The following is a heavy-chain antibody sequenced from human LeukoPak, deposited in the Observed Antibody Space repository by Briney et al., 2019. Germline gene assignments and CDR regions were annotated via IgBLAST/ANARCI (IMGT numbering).Heavy chain of an antibody. CDR1: GGSFRSTTYY. CDR3: ARLYWDYYYYMDV. V-gene: IGHV4-39*01. CDR2: IYYSGST. J-gene: IGHJ6*03. D-gene: IGHD2-8*02. Sequence: SETLSLTCTVSGGSFRSTTYYWGWIRQPPGKGLEWIGTIYYSGSTYYNASLESRVTISVDTSKNQFSLKLSPVTAADTAVYYCARLYWDYYYYMDVWGKGTTVTVSS.